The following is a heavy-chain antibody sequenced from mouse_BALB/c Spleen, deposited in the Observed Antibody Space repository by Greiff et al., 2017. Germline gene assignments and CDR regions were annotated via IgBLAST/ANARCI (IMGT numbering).Heavy chain of an antibody. Sequence: EVQLVESGGGLVQPGGSRKLSCAASGFSFSSFGMHWVRQAPEKGLEWVAYISSGSSTIYYADTVKGRFTISRDNPKNTLFLQMTSLRSEDTAMYYCARDGYGRLEYWGKGTTLTV. V-gene: IGHV5-17*02. J-gene: IGHJ2*01. D-gene: IGHD2-3*01. CDR2: ISSGSSTI. CDR1: GFSFSSFG. CDR3: ARDGYGRLEY.